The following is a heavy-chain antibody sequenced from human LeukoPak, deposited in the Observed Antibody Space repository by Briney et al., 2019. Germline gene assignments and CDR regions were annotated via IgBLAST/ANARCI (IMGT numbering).Heavy chain of an antibody. J-gene: IGHJ4*02. CDR1: GGSISSSNW. V-gene: IGHV4-4*02. D-gene: IGHD3-22*01. Sequence: SGTLSLTCAVSGGSISSSNWWSWVRQPPGKGLEWIGYIYYSGSTYYNPSLKSRVTISVDTSKNQFSLKLSSVTAADTAVYYCAREGETYYYDSSGLDYWGQGTLVTVSS. CDR3: AREGETYYYDSSGLDY. CDR2: IYYSGST.